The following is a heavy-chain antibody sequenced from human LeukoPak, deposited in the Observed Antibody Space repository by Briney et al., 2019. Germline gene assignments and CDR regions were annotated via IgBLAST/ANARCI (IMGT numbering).Heavy chain of an antibody. D-gene: IGHD1-1*01. Sequence: SETLSLTGTVSGVSIRSYYWSWSRQPPGKGLEWIGFIYYSGDTYYNPSLKSRVTISVDTSKNQFSLKLSSVTAADTAVYYCARARPGNDGGNFDYWGQGTLVTVSS. CDR3: ARARPGNDGGNFDY. CDR2: IYYSGDT. J-gene: IGHJ4*02. CDR1: GVSIRSYY. V-gene: IGHV4-59*01.